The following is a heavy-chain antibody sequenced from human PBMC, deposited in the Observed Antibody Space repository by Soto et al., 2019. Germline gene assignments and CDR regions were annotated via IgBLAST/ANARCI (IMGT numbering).Heavy chain of an antibody. J-gene: IGHJ1*01. V-gene: IGHV3-23*01. Sequence: EVQLLESGGGLVQPGGSLRLSCAASGFTFSSYAMNWVRQAPGKGLEWVSAISGSGASTYYADSVKGRCTISRHNSKNTLYVQMNGLRAEDTAVYYCAIYTVTRLETYFQHWGQGSMVTVSS. CDR3: AIYTVTRLETYFQH. D-gene: IGHD4-17*01. CDR1: GFTFSSYA. CDR2: ISGSGAST.